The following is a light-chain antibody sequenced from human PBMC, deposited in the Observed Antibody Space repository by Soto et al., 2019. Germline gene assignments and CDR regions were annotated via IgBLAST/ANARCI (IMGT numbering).Light chain of an antibody. CDR2: GAF. CDR1: QSVSSSY. Sequence: EIVLTQSPGTLSLSPGERGTLSCRASQSVSSSYLAWYQQKPGQAPRLLIYGAFSRATCSPDRFSGSGSGTDFTLTISRLEPEDFAVYYCQQYGSSPSTFGQGTKVDVK. V-gene: IGKV3-20*01. J-gene: IGKJ1*01. CDR3: QQYGSSPST.